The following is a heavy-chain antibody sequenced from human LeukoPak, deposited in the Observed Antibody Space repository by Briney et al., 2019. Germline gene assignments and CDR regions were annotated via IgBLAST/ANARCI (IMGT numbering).Heavy chain of an antibody. J-gene: IGHJ3*02. CDR2: ISWNSGSI. Sequence: PGRSLRLSCAASGFTFDDYAMHWVRQAPGKGLEWVSGISWNSGSIGYADSVKGRFTISRDNSKSTLFLQMNDLRVEDTAKFYCAKSLFTSATGTGRAFHIWGQGTMVSVSS. V-gene: IGHV3-9*01. CDR3: AKSLFTSATGTGRAFHI. D-gene: IGHD1-1*01. CDR1: GFTFDDYA.